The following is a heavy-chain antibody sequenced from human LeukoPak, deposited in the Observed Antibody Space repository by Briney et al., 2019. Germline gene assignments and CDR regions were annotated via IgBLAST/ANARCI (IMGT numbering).Heavy chain of an antibody. D-gene: IGHD5-18*01. CDR3: ASWAEYSDDY. CDR2: ISSSGSYI. V-gene: IGHV3-21*01. CDR1: GFTFSSYS. Sequence: GGSLRLSWAASGFTFSSYSMNWVRQAPVKGLEWVSSISSSGSYIYYADSVKGRFTISRDNAKSSLYLQMNSLRAEDTAVYYCASWAEYSDDYWGQGTLVTVSS. J-gene: IGHJ4*02.